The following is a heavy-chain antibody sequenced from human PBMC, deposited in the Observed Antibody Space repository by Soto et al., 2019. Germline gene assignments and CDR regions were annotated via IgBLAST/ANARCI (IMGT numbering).Heavy chain of an antibody. V-gene: IGHV5-10-1*01. CDR1: GYSFTRKW. CDR3: ARSPRGYSSGWYVHFDY. D-gene: IGHD6-19*01. CDR2: IDPTDSYT. Sequence: PGESLKISCKASGYSFTRKWISWVRQMPGKGLEWMGRIDPTDSYTNYSPSFQGHVTISVDKSSSTAYVQWSSLKASDTAVYYCARSPRGYSSGWYVHFDYWGQGTLVTVSS. J-gene: IGHJ4*02.